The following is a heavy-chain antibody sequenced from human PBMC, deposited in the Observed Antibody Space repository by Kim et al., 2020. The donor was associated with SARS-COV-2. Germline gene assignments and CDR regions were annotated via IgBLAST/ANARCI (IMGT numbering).Heavy chain of an antibody. J-gene: IGHJ4*02. CDR3: AQTGYSSNWYQGYFAS. CDR2: IYWDDEK. Sequence: SGPTLVNPTQTLTLTCTFSGFSLNTPGMAVGWIRQPPGKALEWLSVIYWDDEKRYRPSLRSRLTITKDTSKNQVVLMMTNMDYVDAGTYYCAQTGYSSNWYQGYFASWGQETLVTVSS. V-gene: IGHV2-5*02. CDR1: GFSLNTPGMA. D-gene: IGHD6-13*01.